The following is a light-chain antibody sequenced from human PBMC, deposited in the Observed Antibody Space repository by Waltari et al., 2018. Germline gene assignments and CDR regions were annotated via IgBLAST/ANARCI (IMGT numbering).Light chain of an antibody. V-gene: IGKV1-27*01. CDR1: QCISNY. J-gene: IGKJ4*01. CDR3: QKYNIAPRT. CDR2: DAS. Sequence: DIQMTQSPSSLSASVGDRVTITCRASQCISNYLTWYQQKPGKVPKLLIYDASTLQSGVPSRFSGSGSGTDFTLTISSLQPEDVATYYCQKYNIAPRTFGGGTKVGIK.